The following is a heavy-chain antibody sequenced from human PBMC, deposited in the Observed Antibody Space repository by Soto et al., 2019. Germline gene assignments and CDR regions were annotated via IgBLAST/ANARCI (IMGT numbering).Heavy chain of an antibody. V-gene: IGHV4-61*01. CDR2: IYSSGST. J-gene: IGHJ6*02. Sequence: QVQLQESGPGLVKPSETLSLTCTVSGGSVSSDTHYWSWIRQPPGKRLEWIGFIYSSGSTNYNPSLKSRVVMSVDTSKYQFSLKLRSVIVADTAVYHCARFVRSCSGTTCYTRADVWGQGTTVTVSS. CDR3: ARFVRSCSGTTCYTRADV. CDR1: GGSVSSDTHY. D-gene: IGHD2-2*02.